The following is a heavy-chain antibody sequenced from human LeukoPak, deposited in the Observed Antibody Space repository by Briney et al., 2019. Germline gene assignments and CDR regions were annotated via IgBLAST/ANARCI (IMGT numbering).Heavy chain of an antibody. CDR2: INSDGSST. D-gene: IGHD2-21*02. CDR3: ARSKGDCGGDCTYYFDY. V-gene: IGHV3-74*01. CDR1: GFTFSSYW. Sequence: GGSLRLSCAASGFTFSSYWMHWVRQAPGKGLVWVSRINSDGSSTSYADSVKGRFTISRHNAKNTLYLQMNSLRAEDTAVYYCARSKGDCGGDCTYYFDYWGQGTLVTVSS. J-gene: IGHJ4*02.